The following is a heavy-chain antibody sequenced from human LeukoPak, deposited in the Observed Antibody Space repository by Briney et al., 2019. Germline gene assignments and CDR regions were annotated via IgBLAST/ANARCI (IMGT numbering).Heavy chain of an antibody. CDR3: ARGRNVGGSGWKTDY. CDR1: GYTFTGYY. D-gene: IGHD6-19*01. V-gene: IGHV1-2*02. J-gene: IGHJ4*02. Sequence: ASVKVSCKASGYTFTGYYMHWVRQAPGQGLEWMGWINPNSGGTNYAQKFQGRVTLTRDTSISTAYMELSRLKSDDTAVYYCARGRNVGGSGWKTDYWGQGTLVTVSS. CDR2: INPNSGGT.